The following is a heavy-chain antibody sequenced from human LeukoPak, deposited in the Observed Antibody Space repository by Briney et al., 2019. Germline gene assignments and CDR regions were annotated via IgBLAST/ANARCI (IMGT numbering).Heavy chain of an antibody. CDR1: GFTFSSHA. Sequence: PGGSLRLSCAASGFTFSSHAMSWVRQAPGKGLEWVSVIYSGGSTYYADSVKGRFTISRDNSKNTLYLQMNSLRAEDTAVYYCARARGYSYGYYFDYWGQGTLVTVSS. V-gene: IGHV3-66*01. CDR2: IYSGGST. J-gene: IGHJ4*02. D-gene: IGHD5-18*01. CDR3: ARARGYSYGYYFDY.